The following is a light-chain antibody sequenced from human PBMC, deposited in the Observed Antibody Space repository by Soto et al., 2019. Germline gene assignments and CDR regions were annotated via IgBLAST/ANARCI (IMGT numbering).Light chain of an antibody. J-gene: IGLJ1*01. Sequence: QSVLTQPASVSGSPGQSITISCTGTSSDIGDYNYVSWYQQHPGKAPQVMIYDVTKRPSGVSNRFSGSKSGNTASLTISGLQAEDEADYYCSSYTTGSTLFVFGTGTKLTVL. CDR2: DVT. CDR1: SSDIGDYNY. V-gene: IGLV2-14*03. CDR3: SSYTTGSTLFV.